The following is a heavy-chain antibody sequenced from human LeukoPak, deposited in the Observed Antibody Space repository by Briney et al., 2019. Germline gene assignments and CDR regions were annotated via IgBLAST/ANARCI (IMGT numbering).Heavy chain of an antibody. D-gene: IGHD1-20*01. CDR3: ARAATYNWNDVNY. Sequence: GGSLRLSCAASGFTFSGYSMNWVRQAPGRGLEWVSSISSTSTYIDYADSVKGRFTISRDNAKNSLFLQMDSLRAEDTAVYYCARAATYNWNDVNYWGQGTLVTVSS. V-gene: IGHV3-21*04. J-gene: IGHJ4*02. CDR1: GFTFSGYS. CDR2: ISSTSTYI.